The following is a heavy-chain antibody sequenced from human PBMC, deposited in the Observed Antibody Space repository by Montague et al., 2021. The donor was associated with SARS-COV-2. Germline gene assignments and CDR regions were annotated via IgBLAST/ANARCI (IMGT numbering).Heavy chain of an antibody. D-gene: IGHD6-19*01. CDR1: GDSISHSSYY. CDR2: IYYSGST. J-gene: IGHJ4*02. CDR3: ARVRQWLVPFDY. Sequence: SETLSLTCTVSGDSISHSSYYWGWIRQPPGKGLECIGSIYYSGSTYYNPFLKRRVTILVDTSKNQVSLKLNSVTAADTAVYYCARVRQWLVPFDYWGQGTLVTVSS. V-gene: IGHV4-39*07.